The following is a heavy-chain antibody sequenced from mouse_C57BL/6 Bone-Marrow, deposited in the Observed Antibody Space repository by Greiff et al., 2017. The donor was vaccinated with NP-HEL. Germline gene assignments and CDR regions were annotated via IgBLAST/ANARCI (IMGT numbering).Heavy chain of an antibody. D-gene: IGHD2-5*01. Sequence: EAGGGLVQPKGSLKLSCAASGFSFNTYAMNWVRQAPGKGLEWVARIRSKSNNYATYYADSVKDRFTISRDDSESMLYLQMNNLKTEDTAMYYCVRAPHSNPYYAMDYWGQGTSVTVSS. CDR2: IRSKSNNYAT. V-gene: IGHV10-1*01. CDR1: GFSFNTYA. CDR3: VRAPHSNPYYAMDY. J-gene: IGHJ4*01.